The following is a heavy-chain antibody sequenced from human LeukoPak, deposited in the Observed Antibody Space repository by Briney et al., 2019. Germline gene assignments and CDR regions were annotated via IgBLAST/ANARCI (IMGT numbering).Heavy chain of an antibody. J-gene: IGHJ4*02. V-gene: IGHV3-7*01. CDR3: AREGNDFWSGYYGGLFDY. CDR1: GFTFSSYW. Sequence: PGGSLRLSCAASGFTFSSYWMSWVRQAPGKGLEWVANIKQDGSEKYYVDSVKGRFTISRDNAKNSLYLQVNSLRAEDTAVYYCAREGNDFWSGYYGGLFDYWGQGTLVTVSS. CDR2: IKQDGSEK. D-gene: IGHD3-3*01.